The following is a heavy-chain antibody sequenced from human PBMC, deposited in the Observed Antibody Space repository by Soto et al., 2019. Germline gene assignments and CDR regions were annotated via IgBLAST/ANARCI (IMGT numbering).Heavy chain of an antibody. V-gene: IGHV1-18*01. D-gene: IGHD1-1*01. CDR1: GYTLTSDG. CDR3: ARVPTPVERRGGWLDP. CDR2: ISAYNGNT. Sequence: ASVKGDCKGAGYTLTSDGISWGRQENEQGLEWMGWISAYNGNTNYAQKLQGRVTMTTDTSTSTAYMELRSLRSDDTAVYYGARVPTPVERRGGWLDPCGQGTLVTVSS. J-gene: IGHJ5*02.